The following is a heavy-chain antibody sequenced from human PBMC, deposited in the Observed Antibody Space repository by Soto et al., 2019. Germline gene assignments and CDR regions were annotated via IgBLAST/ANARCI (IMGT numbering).Heavy chain of an antibody. V-gene: IGHV4-34*01. CDR3: TYRYDFYYGLDV. Sequence: PSETLSLTCVVSGGSFGGDLWTWIRQTPGKGLEWIGEVKHASGTEYNPSLRSRVTISVDMSKKQFTLKLSSLTAADTGVYYCTYRYDFYYGLDVWGQGTTVTVSS. J-gene: IGHJ6*02. CDR2: VKHASGT. CDR1: GGSFGGDL.